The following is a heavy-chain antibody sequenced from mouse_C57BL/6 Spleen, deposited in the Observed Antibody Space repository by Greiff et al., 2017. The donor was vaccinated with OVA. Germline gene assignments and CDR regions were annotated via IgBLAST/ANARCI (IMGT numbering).Heavy chain of an antibody. CDR3: AHYSDYAMDD. Sequence: DVKLVESGGGLVQPGGSMKLSCAASGFTFSDAWMDWVRQSPEKGLEWVAEIRHKANNHATYYAESVKGRFTISRDDSKSSVYLQMNSVRAEDTGMYYCAHYSDYAMDDWGQGTSVTVSS. CDR2: IRHKANNHAT. V-gene: IGHV6-6*01. CDR1: GFTFSDAW. J-gene: IGHJ4*01. D-gene: IGHD2-12*01.